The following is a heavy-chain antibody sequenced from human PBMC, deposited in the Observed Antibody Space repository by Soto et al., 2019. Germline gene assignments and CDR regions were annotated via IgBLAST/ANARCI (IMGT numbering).Heavy chain of an antibody. D-gene: IGHD3-22*01. Sequence: QVQLQESGPGLVKPSQTLSLTCTVSGGSISSGYYYWTWIRQPPGKGLEWIGYISHSGSTYYNPSLKSRVTISVDTSKNQFSLKLSSVTAADTAVYYCARELYGSSGYHRNFDIWGQGTMVTVSS. V-gene: IGHV4-30-4*01. CDR3: ARELYGSSGYHRNFDI. CDR2: ISHSGST. CDR1: GGSISSGYYY. J-gene: IGHJ3*02.